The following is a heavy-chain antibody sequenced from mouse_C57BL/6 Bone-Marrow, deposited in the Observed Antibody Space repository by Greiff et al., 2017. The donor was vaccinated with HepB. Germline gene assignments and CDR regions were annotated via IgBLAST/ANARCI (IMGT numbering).Heavy chain of an antibody. D-gene: IGHD1-1*01. J-gene: IGHJ4*01. CDR2: INPSSGYT. CDR1: GYTFTSYW. Sequence: QVQLQQSGAELAKPGASVKLSCKASGYTFTSYWMHWVKQRPGQGLEWIGYINPSSGYTKYNQKFKDKATLTADKSSSTAYMQLSSLTYEDSAVYYCSDYYGSRPGAMEYRGEGTSDTVSS. CDR3: SDYYGSRPGAMEY. V-gene: IGHV1-7*01.